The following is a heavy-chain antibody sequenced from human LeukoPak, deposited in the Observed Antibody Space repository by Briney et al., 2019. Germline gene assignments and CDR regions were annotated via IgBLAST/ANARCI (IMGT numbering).Heavy chain of an antibody. CDR2: IYYSGST. CDR1: GGSISNHY. D-gene: IGHD3-16*01. J-gene: IGHJ4*02. V-gene: IGHV4-59*11. Sequence: SETLSLTCTVSGGSISNHYWRWIRQPPGKGLEWIGYIYYSGSTNYNPSLRSRVTISVDTSKNQFSLKMRSVTAADTAVYYCARNYFTTAVMLFDYWGQGTLVTVSS. CDR3: ARNYFTTAVMLFDY.